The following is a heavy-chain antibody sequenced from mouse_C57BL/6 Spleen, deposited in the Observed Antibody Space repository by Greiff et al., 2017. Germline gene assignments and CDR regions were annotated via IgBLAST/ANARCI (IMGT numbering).Heavy chain of an antibody. D-gene: IGHD1-1*01. V-gene: IGHV14-3*01. CDR3: ASDTTVVGRDFDY. CDR1: GFNIKNTY. Sequence: VQLQQSVAELVRPGASVKLSCTASGFNIKNTYMHWVKQRPEQGLEWIGRIDPANGNTKYAPKFQGKATITADTSSNTAYLQLSSLTSEDTAIYYCASDTTVVGRDFDYWGQGTTLTVSS. J-gene: IGHJ2*01. CDR2: IDPANGNT.